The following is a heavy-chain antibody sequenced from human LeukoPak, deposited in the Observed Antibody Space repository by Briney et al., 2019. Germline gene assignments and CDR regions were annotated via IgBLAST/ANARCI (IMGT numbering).Heavy chain of an antibody. D-gene: IGHD3-22*01. CDR3: ATKYFDSSGYYGY. J-gene: IGHJ4*02. Sequence: GGSLRLSCAASGFTFSSYAMSWFRQAPGKGLEWVSGIGDSGGSTDYADSVKGRFTISRDNSKNTPYLQMNSLRAEDTAVYYCATKYFDSSGYYGYWGQGTLVTVSS. CDR2: IGDSGGST. V-gene: IGHV3-23*01. CDR1: GFTFSSYA.